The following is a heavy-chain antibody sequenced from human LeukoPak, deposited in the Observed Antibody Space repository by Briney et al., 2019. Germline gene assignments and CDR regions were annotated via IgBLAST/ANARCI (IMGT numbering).Heavy chain of an antibody. Sequence: PGGSLRLSCAASGFTLSTYYMHWVRQAPGRGLVWVSRIYNDDSSTTYAESVKGRFTISSDSGKNTLYLQMSSLRDDDTAVYYWVKGGAWQGNAMDVWGQGTTVTVSS. J-gene: IGHJ6*02. CDR3: VKGGAWQGNAMDV. CDR2: IYNDDSST. CDR1: GFTLSTYY. D-gene: IGHD3-10*01. V-gene: IGHV3-74*01.